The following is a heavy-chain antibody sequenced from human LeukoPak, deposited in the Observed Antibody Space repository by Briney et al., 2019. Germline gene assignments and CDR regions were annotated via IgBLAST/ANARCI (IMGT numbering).Heavy chain of an antibody. CDR1: GFTFSSYG. J-gene: IGHJ6*02. V-gene: IGHV3-33*01. CDR2: IWYDGSNK. D-gene: IGHD6-13*01. Sequence: PGRSLRLSCAASGFTFSSYGMHWVRRAPGKGLEWVAVIWYDGSNKYYADSVKGRFAISRDNSKNTLYLQMNSLRAEDTAVYYCARGSSSPYYYGMDVWGQGTTVTVSS. CDR3: ARGSSSPYYYGMDV.